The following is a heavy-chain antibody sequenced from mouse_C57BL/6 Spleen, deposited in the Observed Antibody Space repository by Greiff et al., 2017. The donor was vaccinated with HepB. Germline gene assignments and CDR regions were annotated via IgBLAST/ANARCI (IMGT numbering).Heavy chain of an antibody. V-gene: IGHV5-6*01. CDR1: GFTFSSYG. CDR3: ARRSSWYFDV. D-gene: IGHD1-1*01. CDR2: ISSGGSYT. Sequence: EVQLVESGGDLVKPGGSLKLSCAASGFTFSSYGMSWVRQTPDKRLEWVATISSGGSYTYYPDSVKGRFTISRDNAKNTLYLQMSSLKSEDTAMYCCARRSSWYFDVWGTGTTVTVSS. J-gene: IGHJ1*03.